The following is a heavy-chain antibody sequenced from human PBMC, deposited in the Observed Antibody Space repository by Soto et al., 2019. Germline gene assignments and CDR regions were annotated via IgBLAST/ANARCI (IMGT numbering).Heavy chain of an antibody. CDR2: IYWNEDR. CDR3: VHTVMVHTITGGHYFDY. Sequence: SGPTLVNPTQTLTLTCTFSAFSLSTNGVGVGWIRQPPGKPLEWLAVIYWNEDRRYSRSLKSRLSITKDTSKNQVVLTMTNMDPVDTATYYCVHTVMVHTITGGHYFDYGGPRILVTVSS. J-gene: IGHJ4*02. V-gene: IGHV2-5*01. CDR1: AFSLSTNGVG. D-gene: IGHD2-8*01.